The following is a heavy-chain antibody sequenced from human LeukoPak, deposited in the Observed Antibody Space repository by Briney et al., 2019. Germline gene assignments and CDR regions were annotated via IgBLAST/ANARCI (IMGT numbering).Heavy chain of an antibody. Sequence: PGGSLRLSCAASGFTFSSYAMHWVRQAPGKGLEWVAVISYDGSNKYYADSVKGRFTISRDNSKNTLYLQMSSLRAEDTAVYYCAKDGGAGVGSFEYWGQGTLVTVSS. CDR1: GFTFSSYA. J-gene: IGHJ4*02. CDR2: ISYDGSNK. D-gene: IGHD6-13*01. V-gene: IGHV3-30-3*01. CDR3: AKDGGAGVGSFEY.